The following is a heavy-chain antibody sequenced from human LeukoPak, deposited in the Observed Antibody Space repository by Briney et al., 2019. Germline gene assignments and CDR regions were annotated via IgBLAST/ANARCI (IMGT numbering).Heavy chain of an antibody. J-gene: IGHJ6*02. CDR2: IYYSGST. Sequence: SEILSLTCTVSGGSISSYYWSWLRQPPGKGLEWIGYIYYSGSTNYNPSLKSRVTISVDTSKNQFSLKLSSVTAADTAVYYRARGYCSGGSCYSDGMDVWGQGTTVTVSS. V-gene: IGHV4-59*01. CDR3: ARGYCSGGSCYSDGMDV. CDR1: GGSISSYY. D-gene: IGHD2-15*01.